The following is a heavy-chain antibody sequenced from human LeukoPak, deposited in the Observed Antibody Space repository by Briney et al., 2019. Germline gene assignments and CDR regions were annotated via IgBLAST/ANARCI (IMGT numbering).Heavy chain of an antibody. CDR2: ISSSSSYI. CDR1: GFTFSSYS. J-gene: IGHJ3*02. Sequence: GGSLRLSCAASGFTFSSYSMNWVRQAPGKGLEWVSSISSSSSYIYYANSVKGRFTISRDNAKNSLYLQMNSLRAEDTAVYYCARVGSRIDLASDIWGQGTMVTVSS. D-gene: IGHD1-1*01. V-gene: IGHV3-21*01. CDR3: ARVGSRIDLASDI.